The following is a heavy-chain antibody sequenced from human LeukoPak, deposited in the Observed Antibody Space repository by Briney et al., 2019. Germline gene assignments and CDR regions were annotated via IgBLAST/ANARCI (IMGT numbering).Heavy chain of an antibody. V-gene: IGHV3-11*06. J-gene: IGHJ4*02. CDR3: ARKTYYYDSGSYSKSYYFDY. Sequence: GGSLRLSCAASGFTFTDFYMSWIRQAPGKWLEWLSDISRSSTDTNYADSVKGRFTISRDNAKNSLFLQLNSLRAEDTAVYYCARKTYYYDSGSYSKSYYFDYWGQGTLVTVSS. CDR1: GFTFTDFY. D-gene: IGHD3-10*01. CDR2: ISRSSTDT.